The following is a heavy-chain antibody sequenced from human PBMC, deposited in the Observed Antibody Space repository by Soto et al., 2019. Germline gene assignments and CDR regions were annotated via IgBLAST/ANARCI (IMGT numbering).Heavy chain of an antibody. CDR2: ISAYNGNT. V-gene: IGHV1-18*01. CDR1: GYTFTSYG. J-gene: IGHJ3*02. D-gene: IGHD1-7*01. Sequence: ASVKVSCKASGYTFTSYGISWVRQAPGQGLEWMGWISAYNGNTNYAQKLQGRVTMTTDTSTGTAYMELRSLRSDDTAVYYCARDAPETGTVPVGAFDIWGQGTMVTVSS. CDR3: ARDAPETGTVPVGAFDI.